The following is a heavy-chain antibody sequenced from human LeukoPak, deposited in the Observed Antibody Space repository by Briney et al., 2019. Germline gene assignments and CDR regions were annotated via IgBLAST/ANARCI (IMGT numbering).Heavy chain of an antibody. J-gene: IGHJ4*02. CDR3: AREISGSYDYFDY. V-gene: IGHV3-33*01. CDR2: IWYDGSNK. CDR1: GFTFSSYG. D-gene: IGHD1-26*01. Sequence: GGSLRLSCAASGFTFSSYGMHWVRQAPGKGLEWVAVIWYDGSNKYYADSVKGRFTISRDNAKNSLYLQMNSLRAEDTAVYYSAREISGSYDYFDYWGQGTLVTVSS.